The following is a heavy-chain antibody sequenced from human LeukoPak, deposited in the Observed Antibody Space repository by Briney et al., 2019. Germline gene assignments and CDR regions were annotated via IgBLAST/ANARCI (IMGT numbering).Heavy chain of an antibody. D-gene: IGHD6-6*01. V-gene: IGHV4-59*12. CDR2: IYHSGST. CDR1: GGSISSYY. J-gene: IGHJ4*02. Sequence: SETLSLTCTVSGGSISSYYWSWIRQPPGKGLEWIGYIYHSGSTYYNPSLKSRVTISVDRSKNQFSLKLSSVTAADTAVYYCARKGIAARALDYWGQGTLVTVSS. CDR3: ARKGIAARALDY.